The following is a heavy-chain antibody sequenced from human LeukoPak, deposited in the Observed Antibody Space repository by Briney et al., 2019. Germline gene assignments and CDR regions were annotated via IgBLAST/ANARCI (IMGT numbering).Heavy chain of an antibody. V-gene: IGHV1-69*05. D-gene: IGHD2-15*01. CDR1: GGTFSSYA. J-gene: IGHJ4*02. CDR3: ASHRVAAPPKFDY. Sequence: SVKVSCKTSGGTFSSYAINWVRQAPGQGLEWMGRIVPIFGTPKYAQKFQGRVTITTDESTSTAYMDLSSLRSEDTAVYYCASHRVAAPPKFDYWGQGTLVTVSS. CDR2: IVPIFGTP.